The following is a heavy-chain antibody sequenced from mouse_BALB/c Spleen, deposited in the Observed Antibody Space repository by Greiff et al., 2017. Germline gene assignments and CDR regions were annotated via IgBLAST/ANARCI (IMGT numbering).Heavy chain of an antibody. V-gene: IGHV5-4*02. Sequence: EVQRVESGGGLVKPGGSLKLSCAASGFTFSDYYMYWVRQTPEKRLEWVATISDGGSYTYYPDSVKGRFTISRDNAKNNLDLQMSSLKSEDTAMYYCARHIYDGYYQFAYWGQGTLVTVSA. CDR1: GFTFSDYY. D-gene: IGHD2-3*01. CDR2: ISDGGSYT. CDR3: ARHIYDGYYQFAY. J-gene: IGHJ3*01.